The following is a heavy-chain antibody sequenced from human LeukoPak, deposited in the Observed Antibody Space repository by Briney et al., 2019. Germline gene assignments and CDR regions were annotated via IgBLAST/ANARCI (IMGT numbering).Heavy chain of an antibody. CDR3: ARDRGGVTWFDP. V-gene: IGHV1-2*02. CDR2: INPNSGGT. D-gene: IGHD2-8*02. CDR1: GYTFTGYY. J-gene: IGHJ5*02. Sequence: ASVKVSCKASGYTFTGYYMHWVRQAPGQGLEWMGWINPNSGGTNYAQKFLGRVTMTRDTSISTAYMELSRLRSDDTAVYYCARDRGGVTWFDPWGQGTLVTVSS.